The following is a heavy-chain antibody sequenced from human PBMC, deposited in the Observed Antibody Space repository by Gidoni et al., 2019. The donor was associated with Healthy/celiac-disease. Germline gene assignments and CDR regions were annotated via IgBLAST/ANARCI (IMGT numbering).Heavy chain of an antibody. CDR1: GFSLSTSGMC. Sequence: QVTLRESGPALVKPTQTLTLTCPFSGFSLSTSGMCVRWIRQPPGKALEWLALIDWDDDKYYSTSLKTRLTISKDTSKNQVVLTMTNMDPVDTATYYCARILRAVAGKGYYYYYGMDVWGQGTTVTVSS. CDR3: ARILRAVAGKGYYYYYGMDV. CDR2: IDWDDDK. J-gene: IGHJ6*02. D-gene: IGHD6-19*01. V-gene: IGHV2-70*01.